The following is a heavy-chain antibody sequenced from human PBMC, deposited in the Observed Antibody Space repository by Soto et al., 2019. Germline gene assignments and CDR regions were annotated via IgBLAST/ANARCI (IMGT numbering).Heavy chain of an antibody. CDR2: IIPILGTT. Sequence: QVQLVQSGAEVKKPGSSVKVSCKASGGTFSSSTITWVRQAPGQGLEWMGRIIPILGTTTYAQKFQGRVTNTADNSTGTAYMELNSLIYEDTAGYYCARAFYFVFLTPGVCMDVWGQGTTVTVSS. CDR3: ARAFYFVFLTPGVCMDV. J-gene: IGHJ6*02. CDR1: GGTFSSST. D-gene: IGHD3-9*01. V-gene: IGHV1-69*08.